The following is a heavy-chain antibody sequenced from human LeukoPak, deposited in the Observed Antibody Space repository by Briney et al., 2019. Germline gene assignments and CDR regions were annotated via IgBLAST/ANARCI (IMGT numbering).Heavy chain of an antibody. CDR1: GYTFTGYY. J-gene: IGHJ4*02. CDR3: ARSPYYYDSSGLRHTPFDY. V-gene: IGHV1-2*02. CDR2: INPNSGGT. Sequence: ASVKVSCKASGYTFTGYYMHWVRQAPGQGLEWMGWINPNSGGTNYAQKFQGRVTMTRDTSISTAYMELSRLRSDDTAVYYCARSPYYYDSSGLRHTPFDYWGQGTLVTVSS. D-gene: IGHD3-22*01.